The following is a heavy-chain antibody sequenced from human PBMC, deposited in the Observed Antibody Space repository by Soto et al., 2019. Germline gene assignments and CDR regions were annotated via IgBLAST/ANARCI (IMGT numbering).Heavy chain of an antibody. CDR2: IIPILGIA. J-gene: IGHJ4*02. D-gene: IGHD4-17*01. CDR1: GGTFSSYT. CDR3: AREGDYGDYGK. Sequence: QVQLVQSGAEVQKPGSSVKVSCKASGGTFSSYTISWVRQAPGQGLEWMGRIIPILGIANYAQKFQGRVTITADKSTSTAYMELSSLRSEDTAVYYCAREGDYGDYGKWGQGTLVTVSS. V-gene: IGHV1-69*08.